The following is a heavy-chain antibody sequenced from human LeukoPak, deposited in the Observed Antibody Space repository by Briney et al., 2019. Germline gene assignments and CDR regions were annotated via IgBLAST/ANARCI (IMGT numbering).Heavy chain of an antibody. CDR1: EFTFHTYL. CDR3: AQAPRAMGPSFFDD. Sequence: GGSLRLSCAGSEFTFHTYLMRWVRQAPGKGLEWGSSISGRGATTDYADSVKGRFTISRDNVNKTLYLEMSSLRAEDTAVYFCAQAPRAMGPSFFDDWGQGALVTVSS. J-gene: IGHJ4*02. D-gene: IGHD3-16*01. CDR2: ISGRGATT. V-gene: IGHV3-23*01.